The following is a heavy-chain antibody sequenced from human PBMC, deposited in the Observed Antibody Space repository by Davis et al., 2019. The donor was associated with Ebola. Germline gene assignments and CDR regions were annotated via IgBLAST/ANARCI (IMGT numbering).Heavy chain of an antibody. D-gene: IGHD1-14*01. Sequence: GSLRLSCTVSGGSIRSYYWSWIRQPPGKGLEWIGYIYYTGSTDYNPSLKSRVTISVDTSWNQFSLKMRSVTAADTAVYYCARNSITKFNWLDPWGQGALVTVSS. J-gene: IGHJ5*02. CDR1: GGSIRSYY. CDR2: IYYTGST. CDR3: ARNSITKFNWLDP. V-gene: IGHV4-59*01.